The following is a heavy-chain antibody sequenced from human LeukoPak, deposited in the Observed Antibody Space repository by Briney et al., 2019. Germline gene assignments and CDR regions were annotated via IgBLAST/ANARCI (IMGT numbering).Heavy chain of an antibody. J-gene: IGHJ4*02. Sequence: ASVKLSCKASGYTFTSYGIIWMRHAPGQGLEWMGWISAYNGNTNYAQKLQGRVTMTTDTSTTTAYMELRSLRSDYTAVYYCARAGIAAGLYYFDYWGQGTLVSVSS. CDR1: GYTFTSYG. CDR3: ARAGIAAGLYYFDY. CDR2: ISAYNGNT. D-gene: IGHD6-13*01. V-gene: IGHV1-18*01.